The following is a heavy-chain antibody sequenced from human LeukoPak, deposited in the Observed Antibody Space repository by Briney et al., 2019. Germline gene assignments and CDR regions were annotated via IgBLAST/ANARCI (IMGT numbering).Heavy chain of an antibody. CDR2: INHSGTP. J-gene: IGHJ5*02. V-gene: IGHV4-34*01. CDR3: ARGRGSSGYDFWSGYDRGYNWFDP. Sequence: SETLSLTCAVYGGSFSGYYCSWIRQPPGNWREWIGEINHSGTPNYNPSLKSRATISVDTSKNQFSLKLSSVTAADTAVYYCARGRGSSGYDFWSGYDRGYNWFDPWGQGTLVTVSS. CDR1: GGSFSGYY. D-gene: IGHD3-3*01.